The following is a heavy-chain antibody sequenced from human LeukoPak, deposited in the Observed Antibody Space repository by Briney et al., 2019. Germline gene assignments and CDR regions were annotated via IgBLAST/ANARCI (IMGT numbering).Heavy chain of an antibody. CDR3: ARGGYSNGFDY. V-gene: IGHV4-59*01. CDR2: IYYSGST. D-gene: IGHD5-18*01. J-gene: IGHJ4*02. Sequence: SETLSLTCAVSSGSISSYYWSWIRQPPGKGLEWIGYIYYSGSTNYNPSLKSRVTISVDTSKNQFSLMLSSVTAADTAVYYCARGGYSNGFDYWGQGTLVTVSS. CDR1: SGSISSYY.